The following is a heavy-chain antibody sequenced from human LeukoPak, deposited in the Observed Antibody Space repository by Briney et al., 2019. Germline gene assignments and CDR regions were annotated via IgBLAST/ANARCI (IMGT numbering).Heavy chain of an antibody. Sequence: SETLSLTCTVYGGSISSYYWSWIRQPAGKGLEWIGRIYTSGSTNHNPSLKSRVTMSVDTSKNQFSLKLSSVTAADTAVYYCARIFWFGELYYFDYWGQGTLVTVSS. CDR2: IYTSGST. D-gene: IGHD3-10*01. CDR1: GGSISSYY. V-gene: IGHV4-4*07. CDR3: ARIFWFGELYYFDY. J-gene: IGHJ4*02.